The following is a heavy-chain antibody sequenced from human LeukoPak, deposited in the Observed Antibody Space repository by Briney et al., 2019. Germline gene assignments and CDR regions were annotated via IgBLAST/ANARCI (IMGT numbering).Heavy chain of an antibody. CDR3: SREFPFCGADCFSGVFDI. Sequence: ASVKVSCKASGYTFSSYGINWVRQAPGQGLEWMGWISVINSGNARYAQNFQGRLTMTTDTSTTTAYMELRSLRSDDTAVYYCSREFPFCGADCFSGVFDIWGQGTMVTVS. D-gene: IGHD2-21*02. CDR2: ISVINSGNA. CDR1: GYTFSSYG. V-gene: IGHV1-18*01. J-gene: IGHJ3*02.